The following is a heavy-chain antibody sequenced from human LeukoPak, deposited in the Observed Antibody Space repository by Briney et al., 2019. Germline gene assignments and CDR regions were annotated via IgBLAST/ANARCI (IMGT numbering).Heavy chain of an antibody. CDR3: ARLIAVAGIDY. D-gene: IGHD6-19*01. CDR2: IYTSGST. CDR1: GGSISSYY. J-gene: IGHJ4*02. Sequence: SETLSLTYTVSGGSISSYYWSWIRQPPGKGLEWIGYIYTSGSTNYNPSLKSRVTISVDTSKNQFSLKLSSVTAADTAVYYCARLIAVAGIDYWGQGTLVTVSS. V-gene: IGHV4-4*09.